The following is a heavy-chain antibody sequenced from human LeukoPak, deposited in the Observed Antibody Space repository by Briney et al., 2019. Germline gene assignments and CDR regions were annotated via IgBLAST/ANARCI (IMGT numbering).Heavy chain of an antibody. CDR3: AREDRYCSGGSCYS. CDR2: IYTSGST. CDR1: GGSISSGSYY. Sequence: PSQTLSLTCTVSGGSISSGSYYWSWIRQPAGKGLEWIGRIYTSGSTNYNPSLKSRVIISVDTSKDQFSLKLYSVTAADTAVYYCAREDRYCSGGSCYSWGQGTLVTVSS. D-gene: IGHD2-15*01. J-gene: IGHJ4*02. V-gene: IGHV4-61*02.